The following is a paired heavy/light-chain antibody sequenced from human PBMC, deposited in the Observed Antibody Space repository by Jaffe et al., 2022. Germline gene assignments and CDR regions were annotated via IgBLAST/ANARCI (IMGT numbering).Heavy chain of an antibody. CDR3: AREMRGVHLGELSLSDFDY. CDR1: GYTFTSYA. Sequence: QVQLVQSGSELKKPGASVKVSCKASGYTFTSYAMNWVRQAPGQGLEWMGWINTNTGNPTYAQGFTGRFVFSLDTSVSTAYLQISSLKAEDTAVYYCAREMRGVHLGELSLSDFDYWGQGTLVTVSS. J-gene: IGHJ4*02. V-gene: IGHV7-4-1*02. D-gene: IGHD3-16*02. CDR2: INTNTGNP.
Light chain of an antibody. CDR1: SSDVGGYNY. Sequence: QSALTQPASVSGSPGQSITISCTGTSSDVGGYNYVSWYQQHPGKAPKLMIYEVSNRPSGVSNRFSGSKSGNTASLTISGLQAEDEADYYCSSYTSSSTRVFGTGTKVTVL. CDR3: SSYTSSSTRV. V-gene: IGLV2-14*01. J-gene: IGLJ1*01. CDR2: EVS.